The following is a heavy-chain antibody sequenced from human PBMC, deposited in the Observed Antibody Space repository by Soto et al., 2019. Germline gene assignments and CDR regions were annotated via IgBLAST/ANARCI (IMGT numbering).Heavy chain of an antibody. V-gene: IGHV4-34*01. CDR3: ARGPRGTRDY. J-gene: IGHJ4*02. D-gene: IGHD1-7*01. CDR2: INHSGST. Sequence: QVQLQQWGAGLLKPSETLSLTCAVYGGSFSGYYWSWIRQPPGKGLEWIGEINHSGSTNYNPSLKSRVTISVDTSKNQFSRKLSSVTAADTAVYYCARGPRGTRDYWGQGTLVTVYS. CDR1: GGSFSGYY.